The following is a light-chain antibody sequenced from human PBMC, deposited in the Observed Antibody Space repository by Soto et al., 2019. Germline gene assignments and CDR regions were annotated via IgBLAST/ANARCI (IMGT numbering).Light chain of an antibody. J-gene: IGKJ2*01. CDR2: GAS. CDR3: QQYGSSPYT. Sequence: EIVLTQSPSTLSFSPLERSTLSCRASQSVSSSYLAWYQQKPGQAPRLLIYGASSRATGIPDRFSGSGSGTDFTLTISRLEPEDFAVYYCQQYGSSPYTFGQGTKVDIK. V-gene: IGKV3-20*01. CDR1: QSVSSSY.